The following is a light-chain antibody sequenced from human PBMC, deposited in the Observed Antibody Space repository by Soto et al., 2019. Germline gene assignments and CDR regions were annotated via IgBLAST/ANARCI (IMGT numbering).Light chain of an antibody. J-gene: IGKJ1*01. CDR1: QSVSSNY. CDR3: EQYGSSPRT. Sequence: EVVLTQSPGTLSLSPGEGATLSCRASQSVSSNYFAWYQQKAGQAPRLLIYGISTRATGIPDRFNGSGSGTDFTLTISRLEPEDFALYYCEQYGSSPRTFGQGTRVEIK. CDR2: GIS. V-gene: IGKV3-20*01.